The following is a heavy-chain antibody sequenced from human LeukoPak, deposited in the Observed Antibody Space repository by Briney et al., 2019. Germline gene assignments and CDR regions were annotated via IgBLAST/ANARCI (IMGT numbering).Heavy chain of an antibody. CDR2: ISAYNGNT. J-gene: IGHJ3*02. Sequence: ASVKASCKASGYTSTSYGISWVRQAPGQGLEWMGWISAYNGNTNYAQKLQGRVTMTTDTSTSTAYMELRSLRSDDTAVYYCAREGGPYSSGWYRGGPYDAFDIWGQGTMVTVSS. CDR3: AREGGPYSSGWYRGGPYDAFDI. CDR1: GYTSTSYG. D-gene: IGHD6-19*01. V-gene: IGHV1-18*01.